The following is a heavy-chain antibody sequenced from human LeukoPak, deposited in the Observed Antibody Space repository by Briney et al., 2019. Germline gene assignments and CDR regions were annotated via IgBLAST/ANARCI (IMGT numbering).Heavy chain of an antibody. V-gene: IGHV3-48*03. CDR2: ISSSGSTI. CDR3: ARTSYDFWSGYRGHHAFDI. Sequence: GGSLRLSCAASGFTFSSYEMNWVRQAPGKGLEWVSYISSSGSTIYYADSVKGRFTISRDNAKNSLYLQMNSLRAEDTAVYYCARTSYDFWSGYRGHHAFDIWGQGTMVTVSS. D-gene: IGHD3-3*01. CDR1: GFTFSSYE. J-gene: IGHJ3*02.